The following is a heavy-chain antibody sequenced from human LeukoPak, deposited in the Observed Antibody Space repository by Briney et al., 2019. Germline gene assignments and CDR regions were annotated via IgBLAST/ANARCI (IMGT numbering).Heavy chain of an antibody. CDR1: GGSISSYY. CDR2: IYFSGST. CDR3: ASNYYGSGSLFY. V-gene: IGHV4-59*01. J-gene: IGHJ4*02. Sequence: SSQTLSLTCTVSGGSISSYYWSWIRHPPGKGLEWIGYIYFSGSTNYNPSLKSRVTISVDTSKNQFSLKLSSVTAADTAVYYCASNYYGSGSLFYWGQGNLVTVSP. D-gene: IGHD3-10*01.